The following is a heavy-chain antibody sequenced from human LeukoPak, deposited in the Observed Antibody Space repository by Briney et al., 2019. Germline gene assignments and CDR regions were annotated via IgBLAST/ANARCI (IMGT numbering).Heavy chain of an antibody. Sequence: GGSLRLSCAASGFAFSVYEVYWVRQAPGKGLEWVSYISSSGGTRYYADSVKGRFTISRDNAKNSLYLQMNSLRAEDTAVYYCATLTVASSFDYWGQGTLVTVSS. D-gene: IGHD4-17*01. V-gene: IGHV3-48*03. CDR1: GFAFSVYE. J-gene: IGHJ4*02. CDR2: ISSSGGTR. CDR3: ATLTVASSFDY.